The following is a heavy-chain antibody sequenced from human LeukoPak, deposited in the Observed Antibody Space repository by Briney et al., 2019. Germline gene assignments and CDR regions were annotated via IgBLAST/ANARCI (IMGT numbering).Heavy chain of an antibody. CDR3: ARQHKYGGNALDP. D-gene: IGHD4-23*01. CDR2: IYYSGST. V-gene: IGHV4-39*01. CDR1: GGSVSSGSYY. J-gene: IGHJ5*02. Sequence: SETLSLTCTVSGGSVSSGSYYWGWIRQPPGKGLEWIGNIYYSGSTYYNPSLKSRVTISVDTSKNQFSLKLSSVTAADTAVYYCARQHKYGGNALDPWGQGTLVTVSS.